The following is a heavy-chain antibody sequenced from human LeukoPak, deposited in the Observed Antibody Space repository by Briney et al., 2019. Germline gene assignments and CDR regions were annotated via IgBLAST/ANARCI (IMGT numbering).Heavy chain of an antibody. CDR1: GFTFSSYW. J-gene: IGHJ4*02. D-gene: IGHD3-22*01. CDR3: ARDPGYYYDSSGYRHTLYFDC. CDR2: IKEDGSEK. V-gene: IGHV3-7*01. Sequence: GGSLRLSCAGSGFTFSSYWMNWVRQAPGKGLEWVANIKEDGSEKYYVDSVEGRFTISRDNAKNSVYLQMNSLRAEDTAVYFCARDPGYYYDSSGYRHTLYFDCWGQGTLVTVSS.